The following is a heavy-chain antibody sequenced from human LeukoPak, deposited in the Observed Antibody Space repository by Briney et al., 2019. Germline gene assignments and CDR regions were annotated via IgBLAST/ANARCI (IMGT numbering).Heavy chain of an antibody. V-gene: IGHV3-7*04. CDR3: ARTSAGYIWGSYRYSFDY. D-gene: IGHD3-16*02. CDR1: GFTFSNYG. Sequence: GGSLRLSCAASGFTFSNYGMHWVRQAPGKGLEWVGNIKQDGSEKFYVGSVEGRFTISRDNAKNSLYLHMDSLRAEDTAVYYCARTSAGYIWGSYRYSFDYWGQGTLVTVSS. J-gene: IGHJ4*02. CDR2: IKQDGSEK.